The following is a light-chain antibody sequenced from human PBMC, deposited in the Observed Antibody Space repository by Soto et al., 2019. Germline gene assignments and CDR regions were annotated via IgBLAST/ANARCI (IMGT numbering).Light chain of an antibody. CDR1: SSGVGGYNY. V-gene: IGLV2-8*01. J-gene: IGLJ2*01. Sequence: QSVLTQPPSASGSPGQSVTISCTGTSSGVGGYNYVSWYQQHPGKAPKLMIYEVSKRPSGVPDRFSSSKSGNTASLTVSGLQAEDEADYYCSSYAGSNNVVFGGGTKVTVL. CDR3: SSYAGSNNVV. CDR2: EVS.